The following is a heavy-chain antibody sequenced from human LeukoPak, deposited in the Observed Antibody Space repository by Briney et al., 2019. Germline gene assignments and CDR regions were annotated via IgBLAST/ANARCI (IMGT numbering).Heavy chain of an antibody. V-gene: IGHV1-18*01. CDR2: ISAYNGDT. D-gene: IGHD3-22*01. J-gene: IGHJ4*02. CDR3: ARGLYDSSGYLH. Sequence: ASVKVSCKASSYTFRSYGISWVRQAPGQGLEWMGWISAYNGDTSLAQKLQGRVTMTTETSTSTAYMELRSLRSDDTAVYYCARGLYDSSGYLHWGQGTLVTVSS. CDR1: SYTFRSYG.